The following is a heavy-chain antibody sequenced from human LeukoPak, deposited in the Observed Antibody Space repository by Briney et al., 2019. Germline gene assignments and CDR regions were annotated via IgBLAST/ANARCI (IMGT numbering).Heavy chain of an antibody. CDR1: GFTFSDYY. V-gene: IGHV3-11*06. J-gene: IGHJ4*02. D-gene: IGHD1-20*01. Sequence: GGSLRLSCAASGFTFSDYYMTWFRQAPGKGLEWVSYISGGSSYTNFADSVKGRFTISRDNAKNSLYLQMNSLRAEDTAVYYCARDRVTGTSRGSEIDYWGQGTLVTVSS. CDR2: ISGGSSYT. CDR3: ARDRVTGTSRGSEIDY.